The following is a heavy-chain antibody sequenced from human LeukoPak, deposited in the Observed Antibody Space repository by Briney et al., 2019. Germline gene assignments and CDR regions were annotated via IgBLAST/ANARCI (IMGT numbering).Heavy chain of an antibody. D-gene: IGHD5-24*01. CDR2: ISGSGDRT. CDR3: VKSAGKDGYRDVFDI. CDR1: EFTFINYA. V-gene: IGHV3-23*01. Sequence: GGSLRLSCAASEFTFINYAMSWFRQAPGKGLEWVSGISGSGDRTYSADSVKGRFTISRDNSKNTLYLQMNSLRAEDTAVYHCVKSAGKDGYRDVFDIWGQGTVVTVSS. J-gene: IGHJ3*02.